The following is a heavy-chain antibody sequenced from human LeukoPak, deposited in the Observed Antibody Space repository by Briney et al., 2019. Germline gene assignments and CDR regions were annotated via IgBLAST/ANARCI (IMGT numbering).Heavy chain of an antibody. Sequence: PGGSLRLSCAASGFTVSTNYMSWVRQAPGKGLEWVSVIYSGGSTYYADSVKGRFTISRDNSKNTLYLQMNSLRAEDTAVYYCASLDNSGWYCFDYWGQGTLVTVSS. V-gene: IGHV3-53*01. J-gene: IGHJ4*02. CDR1: GFTVSTNY. CDR2: IYSGGST. CDR3: ASLDNSGWYCFDY. D-gene: IGHD6-19*01.